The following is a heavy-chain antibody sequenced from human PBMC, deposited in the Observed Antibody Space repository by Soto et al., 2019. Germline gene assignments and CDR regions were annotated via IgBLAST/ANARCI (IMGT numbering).Heavy chain of an antibody. Sequence: XLRVSCAASGFPFSHYGMHWARQAPGKGLEWVAVMSYDGFNKYYSDSVKGRFTISRDNSKDTLYLQMNSLRTEDTAVYYCAKNTREWQQLYYFDQWGQGTLVTVYS. D-gene: IGHD1-1*01. V-gene: IGHV3-30*18. J-gene: IGHJ4*02. CDR1: GFPFSHYG. CDR2: MSYDGFNK. CDR3: AKNTREWQQLYYFDQ.